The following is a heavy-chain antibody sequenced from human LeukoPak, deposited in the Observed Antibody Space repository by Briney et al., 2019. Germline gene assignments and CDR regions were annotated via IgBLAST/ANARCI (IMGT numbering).Heavy chain of an antibody. CDR1: GFTFSSYA. Sequence: PGGSLRLSCAASGFTFSSYAMNWVRQAPGKGLEWVAVILFDGNREYYADSVKGRFTISRDNSKNTLYLQMNSLRVEDTAVYYCARVQSPIVWFGELPLDYWGQGILVTVSS. CDR2: ILFDGNRE. D-gene: IGHD3-10*01. J-gene: IGHJ4*02. CDR3: ARVQSPIVWFGELPLDY. V-gene: IGHV3-30-3*01.